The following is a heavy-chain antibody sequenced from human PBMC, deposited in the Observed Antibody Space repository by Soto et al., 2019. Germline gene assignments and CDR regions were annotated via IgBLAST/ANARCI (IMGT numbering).Heavy chain of an antibody. J-gene: IGHJ3*02. D-gene: IGHD5-18*01. CDR3: ASIGYSHGQDMVWYALDN. CDR2: IYYSGSN. CDR1: GGSISIYY. V-gene: IGHV4-59*01. Sequence: PSETLSLTCTVSGGSISIYYWSWILQPPGKXLDWIGYIYYSGSNNYTPYTKSRLNTQAHTHKNQVSLTLSSVKDADTAVYYCASIGYSHGQDMVWYALDNWGQGTMVTVSS.